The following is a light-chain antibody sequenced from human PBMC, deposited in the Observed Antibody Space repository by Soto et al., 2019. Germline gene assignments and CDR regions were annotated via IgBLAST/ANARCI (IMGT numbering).Light chain of an antibody. CDR1: SSDVGGYNY. Sequence: QSVRTQPASVSGSPGQSITISCTGTSSDVGGYNYVSWYQQHPGEAPKLMIYDVSDRPSGVSNRFSASKSGNTASLTISGLQPEDEADYFRCSYTSSSTPWAFVTWRKVTIL. CDR2: DVS. CDR3: CSYTSSSTPWA. J-gene: IGLJ1*01. V-gene: IGLV2-14*03.